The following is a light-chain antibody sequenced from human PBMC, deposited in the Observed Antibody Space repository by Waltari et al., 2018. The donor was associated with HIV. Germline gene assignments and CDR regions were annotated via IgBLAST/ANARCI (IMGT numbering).Light chain of an antibody. CDR2: GAC. J-gene: IGKJ1*01. CDR1: QTISSTY. Sequence: EIALTQSPGTLSLSPGERATLSCRASQTISSTYLAWYQQKPGQAPRLLIYGACSRATGIPDRVSGSGSGTDFTLTISSLEPEDCAVYYCQQYIGSPRTFGQGTKVELK. CDR3: QQYIGSPRT. V-gene: IGKV3-20*01.